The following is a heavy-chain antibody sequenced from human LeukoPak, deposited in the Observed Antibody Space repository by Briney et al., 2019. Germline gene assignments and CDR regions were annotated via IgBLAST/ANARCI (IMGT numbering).Heavy chain of an antibody. CDR2: ISGSGGRT. Sequence: GGSLRLSCAASGLTFSSYAMSWVRQAPGKGLEWVSAISGSGGRTYYADSVKGRFTIYRDNSKNTLYLQMNSMRAEDTAVYYCAKEFGNTLSHAFDIWGRGTMVTVSS. V-gene: IGHV3-23*01. CDR3: AKEFGNTLSHAFDI. D-gene: IGHD3-10*01. J-gene: IGHJ3*02. CDR1: GLTFSSYA.